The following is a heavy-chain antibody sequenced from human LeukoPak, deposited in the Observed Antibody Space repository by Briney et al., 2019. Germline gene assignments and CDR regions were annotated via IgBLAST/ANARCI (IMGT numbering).Heavy chain of an antibody. CDR2: IGTAGDT. D-gene: IGHD1-26*01. Sequence: GGSLRLSCAASGFTFSSYDMHWVRQATGKGLEWVSAIGTAGDTYYPGSVKGRFTISRENAKNSLYLQMNSLRAGDTAVYYCARGIPALIVGAPLSGMDVWGQGTTVTVSS. CDR1: GFTFSSYD. J-gene: IGHJ6*02. V-gene: IGHV3-13*01. CDR3: ARGIPALIVGAPLSGMDV.